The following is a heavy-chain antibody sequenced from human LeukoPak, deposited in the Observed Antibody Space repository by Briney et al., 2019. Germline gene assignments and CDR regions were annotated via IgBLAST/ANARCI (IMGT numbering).Heavy chain of an antibody. D-gene: IGHD2-15*01. V-gene: IGHV4-30-4*01. CDR1: GGSISSGDYY. CDR2: IYYSGST. Sequence: PSQTLSLTCTVSGGSISSGDYYWSWIRQPPGKGLEWIGYIYYSGSTYYNPSLKSRVTISVDTSKNQFSLKLSSVTAADTAVYYCSRTSDCSGGSCYEYFQHWGQGTLVTVSS. CDR3: SRTSDCSGGSCYEYFQH. J-gene: IGHJ1*01.